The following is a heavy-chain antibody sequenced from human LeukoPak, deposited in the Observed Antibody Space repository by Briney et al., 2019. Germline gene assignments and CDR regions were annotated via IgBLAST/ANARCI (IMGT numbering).Heavy chain of an antibody. Sequence: PGGSLRLSCAASGFTFSSYDMHWVRQATGKGLEWVSAIGTAGDTYYPGSVKGRFTISRENAKNSLYLQMNSLRAGDTAVYYCARAFNAGYLNSYGYLDFDYWGQGTLVTVSS. CDR1: GFTFSSYD. CDR3: ARAFNAGYLNSYGYLDFDY. D-gene: IGHD5-18*01. J-gene: IGHJ4*02. CDR2: IGTAGDT. V-gene: IGHV3-13*01.